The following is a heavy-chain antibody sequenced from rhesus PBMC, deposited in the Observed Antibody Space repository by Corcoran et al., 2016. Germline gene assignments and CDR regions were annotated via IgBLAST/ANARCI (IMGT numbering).Heavy chain of an antibody. D-gene: IGHD5-12*01. V-gene: IGHV1S2*01. CDR3: AREDTATVNNEGFDY. CDR1: GYTFTDYY. Sequence: QVQLVQSGAEVKKPGSSVKVSCKASGYTFTDYYMHWVRQAPRQGLEWMGWNNPHNGNTKYAQKFQGRVTMTRDTSTSTAYMELSSLRSEDTAVYYCAREDTATVNNEGFDYWGQGVLVTVSS. J-gene: IGHJ4*01. CDR2: NNPHNGNT.